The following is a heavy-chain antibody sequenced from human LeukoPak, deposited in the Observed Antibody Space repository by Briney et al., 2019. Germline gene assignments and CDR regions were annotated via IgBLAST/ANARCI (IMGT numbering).Heavy chain of an antibody. CDR2: IYRDGNT. Sequence: GGSLRLSCAASGLIVRSNYMSWVRQAPGKGLEWVSIIYRDGNTNYADSVKGRFTISRDNSKNTLSLQMNSPRAEDTAVYYCACSGPYSNGGVMTDYWGQGTLVTVSS. J-gene: IGHJ4*02. V-gene: IGHV3-66*01. CDR1: GLIVRSNY. D-gene: IGHD6-19*01. CDR3: ACSGPYSNGGVMTDY.